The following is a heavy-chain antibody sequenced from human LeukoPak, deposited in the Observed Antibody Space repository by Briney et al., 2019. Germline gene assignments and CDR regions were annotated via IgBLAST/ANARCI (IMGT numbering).Heavy chain of an antibody. CDR2: IIPIFGTA. CDR1: GGTFSSYA. Sequence: ASVKVSCKAAGGTFSSYAISWVRQAPGQGLEWMGGIIPIFGTANYAQKFQGRVTITADESTSTAYMELSSLRSEDTAVYYCARDRTAYSGSYFAFDIWGQGTMVTVSS. J-gene: IGHJ3*02. D-gene: IGHD1-26*01. V-gene: IGHV1-69*13. CDR3: ARDRTAYSGSYFAFDI.